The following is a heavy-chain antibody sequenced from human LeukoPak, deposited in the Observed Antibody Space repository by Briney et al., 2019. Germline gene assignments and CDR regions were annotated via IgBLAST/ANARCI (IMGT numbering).Heavy chain of an antibody. Sequence: SETLSLTCTVSGGSISSGGYYWSWIRQHPGKGLEWIGYIYYSGSTYYNPSLKSRVTISVDTSKNQFSLKLSSVTAADTAVYYCARPIVVVPVFDYWGQGTLVTVSS. V-gene: IGHV4-31*03. CDR3: ARPIVVVPVFDY. J-gene: IGHJ4*02. CDR1: GGSISSGGYY. D-gene: IGHD2-2*01. CDR2: IYYSGST.